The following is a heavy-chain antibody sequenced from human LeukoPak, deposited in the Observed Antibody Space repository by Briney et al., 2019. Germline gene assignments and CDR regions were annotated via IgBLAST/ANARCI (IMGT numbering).Heavy chain of an antibody. CDR1: GGSISSGDYY. Sequence: SETLSLTCTVSGGSISSGDYYWSWIRQPPGKGLEWIGYIYYSGSTYYNPSLKSRVTISVDTSKNQFSLKLSSVTAADTAVYYCAGRTDYYEFVYWGQGTLVTVSS. CDR2: IYYSGST. D-gene: IGHD3-22*01. CDR3: AGRTDYYEFVY. V-gene: IGHV4-30-4*08. J-gene: IGHJ4*02.